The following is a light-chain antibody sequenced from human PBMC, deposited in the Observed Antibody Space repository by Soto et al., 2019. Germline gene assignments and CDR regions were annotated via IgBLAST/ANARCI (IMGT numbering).Light chain of an antibody. V-gene: IGKV3-15*01. CDR2: DAS. CDR1: QSVSSN. CDR3: QQYNYWPPLT. J-gene: IGKJ4*01. Sequence: ETVMTQSPATLSVSPGERATLSCRASQSVSSNLAWYQQKPGRAPRLLIYDASTRATGIPARFSGSGSGTEFTLTINSLQSEDFAVDYCQQYNYWPPLTFGGGTKVEIK.